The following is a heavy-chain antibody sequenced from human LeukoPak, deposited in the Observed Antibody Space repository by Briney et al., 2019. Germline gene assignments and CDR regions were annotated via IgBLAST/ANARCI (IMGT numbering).Heavy chain of an antibody. J-gene: IGHJ4*02. CDR3: AKDPLFHYYGSGSYYENYYFDY. D-gene: IGHD3-10*01. CDR2: IRYDGSNK. Sequence: GGSLRLSCAASGFTFSSYGMHWVRQAPGKGLEWVAFIRYDGSNKYYADSVKGRFTISRDNSKNTLYLQMNSLRAEDTAVYYCAKDPLFHYYGSGSYYENYYFDYWGQGTLVTVSS. V-gene: IGHV3-30*02. CDR1: GFTFSSYG.